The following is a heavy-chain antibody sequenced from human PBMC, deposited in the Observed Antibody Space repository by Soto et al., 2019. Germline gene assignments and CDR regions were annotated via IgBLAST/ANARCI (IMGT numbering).Heavy chain of an antibody. CDR1: GFSLSTSGVG. CDR2: IYWDDSK. V-gene: IGHV2-5*02. J-gene: IGHJ4*02. Sequence: QITLKESGPTLVRPTQTLTLTCAFSGFSLSTSGVGVGWIRQPPGKALEWLAVIYWDDSKHYSPSLRSRLTITKDTSKHQLVLTMTNMDPIDTGTYYCAHKGPEDWPLDYWGQGTLVTVSS. D-gene: IGHD3-9*01. CDR3: AHKGPEDWPLDY.